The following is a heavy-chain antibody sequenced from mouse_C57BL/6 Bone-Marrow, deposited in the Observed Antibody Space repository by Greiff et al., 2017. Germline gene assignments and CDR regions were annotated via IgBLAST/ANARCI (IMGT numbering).Heavy chain of an antibody. CDR2: IDPSDSDT. J-gene: IGHJ2*01. CDR3: ARGGAGSNYGDY. CDR1: GYTFTSYW. D-gene: IGHD1-1*01. V-gene: IGHV1-52*01. Sequence: QVQLQQPGAELVRPGSSVKLSCKASGYTFTSYWMHWVKQRPIQGLEWIGKIDPSDSDTHYNQKFKDKATLTVDKSSSTAYMQLSSLTSEDSAVYYCARGGAGSNYGDYWGQGTTLTVSS.